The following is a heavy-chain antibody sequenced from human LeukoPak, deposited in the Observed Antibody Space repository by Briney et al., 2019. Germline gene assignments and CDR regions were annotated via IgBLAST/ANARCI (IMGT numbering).Heavy chain of an antibody. D-gene: IGHD1-26*01. V-gene: IGHV3-23*01. CDR1: GFTFSSYA. CDR3: AKGLYGGSYAFDY. Sequence: GGSLRLSCAASGFTFSSYAMSWVRQAPGKGLEWVSAISGSGGSTYYADSVKGRLTISRDSSKNTLYLQMNSLRAEDTAVYYCAKGLYGGSYAFDYWGQGTLVTVSS. CDR2: ISGSGGST. J-gene: IGHJ4*02.